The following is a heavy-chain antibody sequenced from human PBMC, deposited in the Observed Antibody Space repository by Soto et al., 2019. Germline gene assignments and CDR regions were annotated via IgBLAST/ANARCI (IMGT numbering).Heavy chain of an antibody. CDR3: ARGPLDY. CDR1: GFTFSNYW. V-gene: IGHV3-7*03. Sequence: EVQLVESGGGLVQPGGSLRLSCAASGFTFSNYWMNWVRQAPGGGLEWVANIKEDGTEKTYVDSVEGRFTISRDNAKNSLDLQMNSLRVGDTVMYYCARGPLDYWGQGTLVTVSS. CDR2: IKEDGTEK. J-gene: IGHJ4*02.